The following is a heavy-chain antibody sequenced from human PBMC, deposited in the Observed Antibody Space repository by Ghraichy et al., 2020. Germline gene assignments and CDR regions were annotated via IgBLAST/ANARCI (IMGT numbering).Heavy chain of an antibody. V-gene: IGHV1-2*02. D-gene: IGHD2-2*01. CDR3: ARAFVVPAASGLGYYYYGMDV. J-gene: IGHJ6*02. Sequence: ASVKVSCKASGYTFTGYYMHWVRQAPGQGLEWMGWINPNSGGTNYAQKFQGRVTMTRDTSISTAYMELSRLRSDDTAVYYCARAFVVPAASGLGYYYYGMDVWGQGTTVTVSS. CDR2: INPNSGGT. CDR1: GYTFTGYY.